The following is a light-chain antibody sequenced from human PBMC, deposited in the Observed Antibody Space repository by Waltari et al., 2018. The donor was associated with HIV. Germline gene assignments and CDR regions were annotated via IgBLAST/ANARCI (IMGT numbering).Light chain of an antibody. CDR2: EVS. CDR3: SSYAGSNNYV. CDR1: SSDVGGSNY. V-gene: IGLV2-8*01. J-gene: IGLJ1*01. Sequence: QSALTQPPSASGSPGQSVTISCTGTSSDVGGSNYVSWYQQHPGKAPKLMIYEVSKRPSGVPYRFSGSKSGNTASLTVSGLQAEDEADYYCSSYAGSNNYVFGTGTKVTVL.